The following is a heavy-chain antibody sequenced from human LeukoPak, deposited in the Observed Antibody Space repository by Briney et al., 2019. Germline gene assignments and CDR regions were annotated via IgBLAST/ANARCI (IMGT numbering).Heavy chain of an antibody. CDR2: IYYSGST. D-gene: IGHD5-18*01. J-gene: IGHJ3*02. V-gene: IGHV4-59*01. CDR1: GGSISSYY. CDR3: ARVNRRGYSYGYEGPRPEPNAFDI. Sequence: PSETLSLTCTVSGGSISSYYWSWIRQPPGKGLEWIGYIYYSGSTNYNPSLKSRVTISVDTSKNQFSLKLSSVTAADTAVYYCARVNRRGYSYGYEGPRPEPNAFDIWGQGTMVTVSS.